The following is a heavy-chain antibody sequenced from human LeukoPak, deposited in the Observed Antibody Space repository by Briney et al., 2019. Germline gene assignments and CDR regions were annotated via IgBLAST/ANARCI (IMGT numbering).Heavy chain of an antibody. Sequence: SETLSLTCAVYGGSSSGYYWSWIRQPPGKGLEWIGEINHSGSTNYNPSLKSRVTISVDTSKNQFSLKLSSVTAAATAVYYCARGGSTVVTRSFDYWGQGTLVTVSS. J-gene: IGHJ4*02. CDR3: ARGGSTVVTRSFDY. CDR2: INHSGST. V-gene: IGHV4-34*01. D-gene: IGHD4-23*01. CDR1: GGSSSGYY.